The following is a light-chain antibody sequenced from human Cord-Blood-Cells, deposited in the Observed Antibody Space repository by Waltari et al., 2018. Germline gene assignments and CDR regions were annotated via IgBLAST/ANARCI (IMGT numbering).Light chain of an antibody. J-gene: IGKJ2*03. CDR2: KVS. Sequence: DVVMTQSPLSLPVTLGQPASISCCSSQSLVYSDGNTYLNWFQQRPGQSPRRLIYKVSNRDSGVPNRFSGSWSGTDFTLKISRVAAEDVGVYYCMQGTHPYSFGQGTKLEIK. CDR1: QSLVYSDGNTY. CDR3: MQGTHPYS. V-gene: IGKV2-30*01.